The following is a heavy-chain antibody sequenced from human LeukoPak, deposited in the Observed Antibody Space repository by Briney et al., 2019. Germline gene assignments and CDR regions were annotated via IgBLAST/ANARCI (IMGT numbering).Heavy chain of an antibody. Sequence: SGAPFPTFPCPGGSLNRYLRGLVRPPPREGPGWIGYIYYSGSTNYNPSLKSRVTMSVDTSKNQFSLKLRSVTAADTAVYYCARVGDYALKDWGQGTLVTVSS. CDR2: IYYSGST. V-gene: IGHV4-59*12. J-gene: IGHJ4*02. D-gene: IGHD3-16*01. CDR1: GGSLNRYL. CDR3: ARVGDYALKD.